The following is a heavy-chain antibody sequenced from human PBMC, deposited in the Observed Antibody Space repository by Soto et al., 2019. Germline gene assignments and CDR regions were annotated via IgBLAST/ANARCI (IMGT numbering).Heavy chain of an antibody. D-gene: IGHD1-26*01. V-gene: IGHV3-21*01. Sequence: GESLKISCRGSGYDFNTNWFGWVRQAPGKGLEWVSSINGRSNYVYYADSVKGRFTISRDNAKNSLYLQMNRLRAEDTAIYYCAREDGVVGSSSAFDHWGLGTLVTVSS. CDR1: GYDFNTNW. CDR3: AREDGVVGSSSAFDH. CDR2: INGRSNYV. J-gene: IGHJ4*02.